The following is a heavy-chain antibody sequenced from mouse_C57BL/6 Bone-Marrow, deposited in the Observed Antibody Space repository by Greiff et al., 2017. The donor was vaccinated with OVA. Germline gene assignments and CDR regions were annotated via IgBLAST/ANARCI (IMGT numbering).Heavy chain of an antibody. V-gene: IGHV5-4*03. Sequence: DVMLVESGGGLVKPGGSLKLSCAASGFTFSSYAMSWVRQTPEKRLEWVATISDGGSYTYYPDNVKGRFTISRDNAKNNLYLQMSHLKSEDTAMYYCARALYYDYDGFAYWGQGTLVTVSA. D-gene: IGHD2-4*01. CDR2: ISDGGSYT. CDR1: GFTFSSYA. J-gene: IGHJ3*01. CDR3: ARALYYDYDGFAY.